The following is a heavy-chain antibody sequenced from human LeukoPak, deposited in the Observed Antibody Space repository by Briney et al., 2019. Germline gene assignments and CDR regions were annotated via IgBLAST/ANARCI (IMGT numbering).Heavy chain of an antibody. CDR3: ARDPPLPEYSSGWYDWFDY. Sequence: SVKVSCKASGGTFSSYAISWVRQAPGQGLEWMGRIIPIPGIANYAQKFQGRVTITADKSTSTAYMELSSLRSEDTAVYYCARDPPLPEYSSGWYDWFDYWGQGTLVTVSS. D-gene: IGHD6-19*01. CDR1: GGTFSSYA. V-gene: IGHV1-69*04. J-gene: IGHJ4*02. CDR2: IIPIPGIA.